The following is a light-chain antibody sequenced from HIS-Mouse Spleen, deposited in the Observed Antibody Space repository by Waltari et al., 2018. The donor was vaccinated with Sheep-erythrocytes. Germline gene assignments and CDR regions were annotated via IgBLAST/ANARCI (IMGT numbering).Light chain of an antibody. V-gene: IGLV3-1*01. CDR3: QAWDSSIVV. CDR2: QDT. CDR1: KLGDNS. J-gene: IGLJ2*01. Sequence: SSELTQPPSVSVSPGQTASITCSGAKLGDNSSCWYQQKPGQSPVLVIYQDTKRTSGIPERLSGSNSGNTATLTISGTQAMDEADYYCQAWDSSIVVFGGGTKLTVL.